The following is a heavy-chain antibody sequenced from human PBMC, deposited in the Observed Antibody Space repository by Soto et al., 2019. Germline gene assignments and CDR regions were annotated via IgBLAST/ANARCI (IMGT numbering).Heavy chain of an antibody. CDR3: STDSADIVVVPATFGMDV. V-gene: IGHV3-15*01. CDR1: GITFSNAW. Sequence: GGSLRLSCAASGITFSNAWMTWVRQAPGKGLEWVGRIKSITDGGTTDYAAPVKGRFTISRDDSKDTLYLQMNNLKTEDTAVYHCSTDSADIVVVPATFGMDVWGQGTTVTVSS. J-gene: IGHJ6*02. CDR2: IKSITDGGTT. D-gene: IGHD2-2*01.